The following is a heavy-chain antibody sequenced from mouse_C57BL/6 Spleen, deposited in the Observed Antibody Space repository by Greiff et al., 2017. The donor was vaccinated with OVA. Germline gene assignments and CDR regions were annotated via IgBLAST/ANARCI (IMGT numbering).Heavy chain of an antibody. J-gene: IGHJ3*01. CDR1: GYAFSSYW. D-gene: IGHD1-1*01. V-gene: IGHV1-80*01. CDR2: IYPGDGDT. CDR3: ARELYGSSPSFAY. Sequence: VKLQESGAELVKPGASVKISCKASGYAFSSYWMNWVKQRPGKGLEWIGQIYPGDGDTNYNGKFKGKATLTADKSSSTAYMQLSSLTSEDSAVYFCARELYGSSPSFAYWGQGTLVTVSA.